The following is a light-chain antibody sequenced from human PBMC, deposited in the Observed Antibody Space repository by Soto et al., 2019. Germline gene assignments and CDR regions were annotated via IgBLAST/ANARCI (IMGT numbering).Light chain of an antibody. CDR1: QNLLFSDGRTY. CDR2: EIS. Sequence: DVVMTQTPVSLSVTPGQPASMSCKSSQNLLFSDGRTYLYWYLQRPGQPPRLLMNEISIRSSGVPDRIIGSGSGTDFTLKISRVEAEDIGVYYCMHAAHLPLTFGGGTKVEI. J-gene: IGKJ4*01. V-gene: IGKV2-29*03. CDR3: MHAAHLPLT.